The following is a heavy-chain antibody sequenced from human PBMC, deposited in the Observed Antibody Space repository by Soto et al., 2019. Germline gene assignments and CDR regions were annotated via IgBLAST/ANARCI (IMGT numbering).Heavy chain of an antibody. CDR2: IYYSGST. Sequence: PSETLSLTCTVSGGSISSGDYYWSWIRQPPGKGLEWIGYIYYSGSTYYNPSLKSRVTISVDTSKNQFSLKLSSVTAADTAVYYCARLGSAWMWYDYWGQGTLVTVSS. D-gene: IGHD3-10*01. CDR3: ARLGSAWMWYDY. J-gene: IGHJ4*02. CDR1: GGSISSGDYY. V-gene: IGHV4-30-4*01.